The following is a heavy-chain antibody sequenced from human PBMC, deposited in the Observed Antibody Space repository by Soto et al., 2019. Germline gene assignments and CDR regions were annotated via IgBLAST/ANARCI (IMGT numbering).Heavy chain of an antibody. J-gene: IGHJ6*02. Sequence: ASVKVSCKASGYTFTSYGISWVRQAPGQGLEWMGWISAYNGNTNYAQKLQGRVTMTTDTSTSTAYMELRSLRSDDTAVYYCARALVDTAIVTFFYYYYGMDVWGQGTTVTVSS. D-gene: IGHD5-18*01. CDR3: ARALVDTAIVTFFYYYYGMDV. CDR2: ISAYNGNT. V-gene: IGHV1-18*01. CDR1: GYTFTSYG.